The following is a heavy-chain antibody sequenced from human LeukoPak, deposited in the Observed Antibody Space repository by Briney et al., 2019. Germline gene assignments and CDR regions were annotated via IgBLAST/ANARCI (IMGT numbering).Heavy chain of an antibody. Sequence: GGSLRRSCAASGFTFSTYSMNWVPEAPRKGVEWVSSIASSGSAIYYADSVKGRFTIPRENAKNSLYLQMNTLRGEDTAVCYCARDWKYEVDYWGQGTLVTVSS. CDR1: GFTFSTYS. D-gene: IGHD1-7*01. CDR2: IASSGSAI. CDR3: ARDWKYEVDY. V-gene: IGHV3-21*01. J-gene: IGHJ4*02.